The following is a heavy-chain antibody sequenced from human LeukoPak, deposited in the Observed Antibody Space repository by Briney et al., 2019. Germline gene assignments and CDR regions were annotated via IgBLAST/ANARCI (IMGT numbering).Heavy chain of an antibody. CDR3: AKEIDYDSSGYYSNFDY. J-gene: IGHJ4*02. Sequence: GGSLRLSCAASGFMFSNYGMGWVRQAPGKGLEWVSAISGSGDNTYYADSVKGRFTTSRDNSKNTLYLQMNSLRVDDTAVYYCAKEIDYDSSGYYSNFDYWGQGTLVTVSS. V-gene: IGHV3-23*01. CDR2: ISGSGDNT. CDR1: GFMFSNYG. D-gene: IGHD3-22*01.